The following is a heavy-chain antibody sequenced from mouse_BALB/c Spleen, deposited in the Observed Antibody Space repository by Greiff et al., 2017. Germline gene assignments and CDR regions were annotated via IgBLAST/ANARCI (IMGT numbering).Heavy chain of an antibody. CDR1: GYTFTSYW. J-gene: IGHJ2*01. CDR2: IYPSDSYT. D-gene: IGHD2-14*01. V-gene: IGHV1-69*02. Sequence: QVQLQQPGAELVRPGASVKLSCKASGYTFTSYWINWVKQRPGQGLEWIGNIYPSDSYTNYNQKFKDKATLTVDKSSSTAYMQLSSPTSEDSAVYYCTRDYRDGFDYWGQGTTLTVSS. CDR3: TRDYRDGFDY.